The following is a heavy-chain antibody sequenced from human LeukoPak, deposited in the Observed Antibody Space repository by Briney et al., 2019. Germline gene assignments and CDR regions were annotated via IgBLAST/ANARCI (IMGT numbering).Heavy chain of an antibody. CDR2: INHSGST. J-gene: IGHJ4*02. D-gene: IGHD6-13*01. CDR3: ARVLSKSSWYLDY. V-gene: IGHV4-34*01. CDR1: GFTFNTYT. Sequence: KTGGSLRLSCTASGFTFNTYTMNWVRQPPGKGLEWIGEINHSGSTNYNPSLKSRVTISVDTSKNQFSLKLSSVTAADTAVYYCARVLSKSSWYLDYWGQGTLVTVSS.